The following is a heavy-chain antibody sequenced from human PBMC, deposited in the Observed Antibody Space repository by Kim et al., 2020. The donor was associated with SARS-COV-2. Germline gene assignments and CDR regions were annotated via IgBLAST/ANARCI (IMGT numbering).Heavy chain of an antibody. CDR3: ARDWYCSSTSCYGGYYYYYMDV. CDR2: INTNTGNP. CDR1: GYTFTSYA. D-gene: IGHD2-2*01. V-gene: IGHV7-4-1*02. J-gene: IGHJ6*03. Sequence: ALVKVSCKASGYTFTSYAMNWVRQAPGQGLEWMGWINTNTGNPTYAQGFTGRFVFSLDTSVSTAYLQISSLKAEDTAVYYCARDWYCSSTSCYGGYYYYYMDVWGKGTTVTVSS.